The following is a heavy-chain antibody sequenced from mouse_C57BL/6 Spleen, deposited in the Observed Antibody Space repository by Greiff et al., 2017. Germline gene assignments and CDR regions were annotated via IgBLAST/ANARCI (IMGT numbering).Heavy chain of an antibody. CDR1: GYAFSSYW. D-gene: IGHD2-1*01. Sequence: VQLQQSGAELVKPGASVKISCKASGYAFSSYWMNWVKQRPGKGLEWIGQIYPGDGDTNYNGKFKGKATLTADKSSSTAYMQLSSLTSEDSAVYFCAREGNYVGWFAYWGQGTLVTVSA. CDR2: IYPGDGDT. V-gene: IGHV1-80*01. CDR3: AREGNYVGWFAY. J-gene: IGHJ3*01.